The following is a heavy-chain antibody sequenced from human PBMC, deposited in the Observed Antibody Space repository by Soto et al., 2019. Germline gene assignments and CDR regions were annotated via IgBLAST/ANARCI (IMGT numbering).Heavy chain of an antibody. CDR2: INHSGST. CDR3: ARGRAYSNYYYYGMDV. J-gene: IGHJ6*02. Sequence: PSETLSLTCAVYVGSFSCYYWIWIRQPPGKGLEWIGEINHSGSTNYNPSLKSRVTISVDTSKNQFSLKLSSVTAADTAVYYCARGRAYSNYYYYGMDVWGQGTTVTVSS. V-gene: IGHV4-34*01. D-gene: IGHD2-21*01. CDR1: VGSFSCYY.